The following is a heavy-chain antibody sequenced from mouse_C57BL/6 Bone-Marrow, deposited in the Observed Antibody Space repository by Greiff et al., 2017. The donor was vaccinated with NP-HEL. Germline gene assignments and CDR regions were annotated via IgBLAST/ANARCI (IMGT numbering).Heavy chain of an antibody. CDR1: GFTFSSYG. D-gene: IGHD2-14*01. J-gene: IGHJ3*01. CDR2: ISSGGSYT. V-gene: IGHV5-6*01. Sequence: EVKLVESGGDLVKPGGSLKLSCAASGFTFSSYGLSWVRQTPDKRLEWVATISSGGSYTYYPDSVKGRFTISRDNAKNTLYLQMSSLKSEDTAMYYCARQGCTTGGFAYWGQGTLVTVSA. CDR3: ARQGCTTGGFAY.